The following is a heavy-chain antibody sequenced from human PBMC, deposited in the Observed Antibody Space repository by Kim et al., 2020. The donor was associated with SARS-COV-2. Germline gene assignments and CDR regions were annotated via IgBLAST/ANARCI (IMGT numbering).Heavy chain of an antibody. CDR3: AKDLHSYGSGSYSPDFYYCGMDV. J-gene: IGHJ6*02. D-gene: IGHD3-10*01. CDR1: GFSFSSHG. V-gene: IGHV3-30*18. Sequence: GGSLRLSCAASGFSFSSHGIHWVRQAPGKGLEWVAVISFDGGYRHYADSVKGRFTISRDNSKNTLNLQMNSLRVEDTAVYYCAKDLHSYGSGSYSPDFYYCGMDVWGQGTTVTVSS. CDR2: ISFDGGYR.